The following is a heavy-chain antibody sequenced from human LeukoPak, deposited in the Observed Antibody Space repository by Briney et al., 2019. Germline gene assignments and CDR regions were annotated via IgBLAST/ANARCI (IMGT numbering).Heavy chain of an antibody. D-gene: IGHD6-13*01. Sequence: PSETLSLTCTVSGGSISSYYWSWIRQPPGKGLEWIGYIYYSGSTNYNPSLESRVTISVDTSKNQFSLKLTSVTAADTAVYYCARVLAAAGNNWFDPWGQGTLVTVSS. J-gene: IGHJ5*02. V-gene: IGHV4-59*12. CDR1: GGSISSYY. CDR3: ARVLAAAGNNWFDP. CDR2: IYYSGST.